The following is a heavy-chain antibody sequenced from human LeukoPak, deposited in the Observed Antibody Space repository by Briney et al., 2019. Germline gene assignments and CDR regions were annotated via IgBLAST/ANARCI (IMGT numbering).Heavy chain of an antibody. CDR3: AREARGYCSGGSCYSGRNFDY. J-gene: IGHJ4*02. CDR2: INHSGST. D-gene: IGHD2-15*01. CDR1: GGSFSGYY. Sequence: PSETVSLTCAVYGGSFSGYYWSWIREPPGKGLVWIGEINHSGSTNYNPSLKSRVTISVDTSKNQFSLQLSSVTAADTAVYCCAREARGYCSGGSCYSGRNFDYWGQGTLVTVSS. V-gene: IGHV4-34*01.